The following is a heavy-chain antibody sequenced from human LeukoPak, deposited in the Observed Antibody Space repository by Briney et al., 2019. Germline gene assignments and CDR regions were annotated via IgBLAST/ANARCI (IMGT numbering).Heavy chain of an antibody. CDR2: IYYSGST. D-gene: IGHD3-22*01. V-gene: IGHV4-31*03. Sequence: TLSLTCTVSGGSISSGGYYWSWIRQHPGKGLEWIGYIYYSGSTYYNPSLKSRVTISVDTSKNQFSLKLSSVTAADTAVYYCARAGAYDSSGYYFLPFDYWGQGTLVTVSS. CDR1: GGSISSGGYY. CDR3: ARAGAYDSSGYYFLPFDY. J-gene: IGHJ4*02.